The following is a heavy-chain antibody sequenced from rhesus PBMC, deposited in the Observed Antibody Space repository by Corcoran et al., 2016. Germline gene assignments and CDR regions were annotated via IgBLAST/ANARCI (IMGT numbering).Heavy chain of an antibody. V-gene: IGHV4-169*01. J-gene: IGHJ4*01. D-gene: IGHD1-44*02. CDR2: IYGSGGST. Sequence: QLQLQESGPGLVKPSETLSVTCAVSGGSISSSYWSWIRQAQGKGLEWIGYIYGSGGSTNYNTSLKSRVTLSVDPYTNQLSLKLSSVTAADTAVYYCARGSRYYYFDYWGQGFLVTVSS. CDR3: ARGSRYYYFDY. CDR1: GGSISSSY.